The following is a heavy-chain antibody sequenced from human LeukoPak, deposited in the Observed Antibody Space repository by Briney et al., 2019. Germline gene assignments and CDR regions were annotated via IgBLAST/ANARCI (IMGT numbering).Heavy chain of an antibody. CDR1: AFTLSELS. V-gene: IGHV1-2*02. CDR3: ARATEYFDL. Sequence: ASVKVSCKVSAFTLSELSMHWVRQAPGQGLEWMGWINPNSGGTNYAQKFQGRVTMTRDTSISTAYMELSRLRSDDTAVYYCARATEYFDLWGRGTLVTVSS. CDR2: INPNSGGT. J-gene: IGHJ2*01.